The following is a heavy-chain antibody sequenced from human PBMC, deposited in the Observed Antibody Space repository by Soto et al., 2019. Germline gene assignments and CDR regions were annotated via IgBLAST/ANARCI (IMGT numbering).Heavy chain of an antibody. CDR3: ARDLGYSYGYSYYFDY. J-gene: IGHJ4*02. CDR2: ISSSSSTI. D-gene: IGHD5-18*01. Sequence: EVQLVESGGGLVQPGGSLRLSCAASGFTFSSYSMNWVRQAPGKGLEWVSYISSSSSTIYYADSVKGRFTISRDNAKNSLYLQMNSLRDEDTAVYYCARDLGYSYGYSYYFDYWGQGTLVTVSS. CDR1: GFTFSSYS. V-gene: IGHV3-48*02.